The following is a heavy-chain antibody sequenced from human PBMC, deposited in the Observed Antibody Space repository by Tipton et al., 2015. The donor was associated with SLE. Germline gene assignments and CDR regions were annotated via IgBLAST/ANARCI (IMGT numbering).Heavy chain of an antibody. D-gene: IGHD2-21*02. J-gene: IGHJ4*02. CDR1: GGSFSGYY. Sequence: TLSLTCAVYGGSFSGYYWSWIRQPPGKGLEWIGEINHSGSTNYNPSLKSRVTISVDTSKNQFSLKLSSVTAADTAVYYCASSAVAYCGGDCYPEFGYWGQGTLVTVSS. CDR3: ASSAVAYCGGDCYPEFGY. CDR2: INHSGST. V-gene: IGHV4-34*01.